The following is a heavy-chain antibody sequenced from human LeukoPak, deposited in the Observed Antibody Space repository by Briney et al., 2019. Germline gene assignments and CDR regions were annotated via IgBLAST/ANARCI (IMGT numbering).Heavy chain of an antibody. Sequence: SVKVSCKASGGTFSSYAISWVRQAPGQGLEWMGRIIPIFGTANYAQKFQGRVTTTTDESTSTAYMELSSLRSEDTAVYYCATEGGYSYGLWGQGTLVTVSS. CDR1: GGTFSSYA. V-gene: IGHV1-69*05. CDR2: IIPIFGTA. D-gene: IGHD5-18*01. CDR3: ATEGGYSYGL. J-gene: IGHJ4*02.